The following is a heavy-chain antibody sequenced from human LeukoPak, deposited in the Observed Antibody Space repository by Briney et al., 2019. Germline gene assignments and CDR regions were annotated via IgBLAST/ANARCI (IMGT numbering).Heavy chain of an antibody. J-gene: IGHJ3*02. V-gene: IGHV3-23*01. CDR2: ISGSGDST. CDR1: GFTFSSYA. CDR3: AKEGPRGLAFDI. Sequence: GGSLRLSCAASGFTFSSYAMSWVRQPPGKGLEWVSGISGSGDSTYYADSVKGQFAISRDNSKNTLYLQMNSLRAEDTAVYYCAKEGPRGLAFDIWGQGTMVTVSS.